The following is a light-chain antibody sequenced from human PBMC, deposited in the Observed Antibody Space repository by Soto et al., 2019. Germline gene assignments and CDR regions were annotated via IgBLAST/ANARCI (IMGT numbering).Light chain of an antibody. J-gene: IGLJ2*01. CDR1: SSDVGGYNY. Sequence: QSALTQPPSASGSPGQSVTISCTGTSSDVGGYNYVSWYQQHPGKAPKLMVFEVSRRPSGVPDRFYGSKFGNTASLTVSGLQAEDEADYYCASYGGNNNLLFGGGTKLTVL. CDR2: EVS. CDR3: ASYGGNNNLL. V-gene: IGLV2-8*01.